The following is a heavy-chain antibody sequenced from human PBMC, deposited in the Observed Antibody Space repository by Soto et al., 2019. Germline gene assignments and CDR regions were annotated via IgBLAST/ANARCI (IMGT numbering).Heavy chain of an antibody. CDR2: IHYSGST. J-gene: IGHJ4*02. CDR3: ARGVRFLEWFKENYFDF. Sequence: PSETLSLTCTVSGGSISSYYWTWIRQSPGKGLEWIGYIHYSGSTNYNPSLKSRVTISVDTSKNQFSLKLSSVTAADTAVYYCARGVRFLEWFKENYFDFWGQGTLVTVSS. D-gene: IGHD3-3*01. V-gene: IGHV4-59*01. CDR1: GGSISSYY.